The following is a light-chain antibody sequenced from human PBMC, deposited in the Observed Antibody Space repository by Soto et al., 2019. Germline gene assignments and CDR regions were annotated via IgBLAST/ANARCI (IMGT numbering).Light chain of an antibody. Sequence: DIQMTQPPSTLSGSVGYRFTITCLASQTISSWLAWYQQKPGKAPKLLIYKASTLKSGVPSRFSGSGSGTEFTLTISSLQPDDFATYYCQHYNSYSEAFGQGTKVDIK. CDR3: QHYNSYSEA. CDR2: KAS. V-gene: IGKV1-5*03. J-gene: IGKJ1*01. CDR1: QTISSW.